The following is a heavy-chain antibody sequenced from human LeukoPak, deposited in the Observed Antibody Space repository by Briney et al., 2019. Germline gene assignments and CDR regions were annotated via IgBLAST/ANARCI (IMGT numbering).Heavy chain of an antibody. CDR3: AREASGYYYSLDY. D-gene: IGHD3-22*01. Sequence: ASVKVSCKAPGYTFTSYGISWVRQAPGQGLEWMGWINPNSGGTNYAQKFQGRVTMTRDTSISTAYMELSRLRSDDTAVYYCAREASGYYYSLDYWGQGTLVTVSS. J-gene: IGHJ4*02. V-gene: IGHV1-2*02. CDR2: INPNSGGT. CDR1: GYTFTSYG.